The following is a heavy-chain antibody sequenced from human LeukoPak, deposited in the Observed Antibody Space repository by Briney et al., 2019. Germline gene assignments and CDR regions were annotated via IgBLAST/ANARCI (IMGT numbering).Heavy chain of an antibody. CDR1: GFSFSTYW. CDR3: AKDTVKVTTIRRVPHYMDV. CDR2: IKQDGSEK. J-gene: IGHJ6*03. Sequence: GGSLRLSCAASGFSFSTYWMSWVRQAPGKGLEWVANIKQDGSEKYYVDSVKGRFTISRDNSKNTLYLQMNSLRAEDTAVYYCAKDTVKVTTIRRVPHYMDVWGKGTTVTISS. V-gene: IGHV3-7*01. D-gene: IGHD5-12*01.